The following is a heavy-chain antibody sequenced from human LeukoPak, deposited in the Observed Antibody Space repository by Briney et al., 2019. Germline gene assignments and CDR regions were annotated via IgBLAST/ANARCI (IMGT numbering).Heavy chain of an antibody. J-gene: IGHJ4*02. CDR1: GFTFRSYA. CDR2: ISGSGGDT. D-gene: IGHD6-19*01. Sequence: GGSLRLSCAASGFTFRSYAIYWVRQAPGKGLEWVSGISGSGGDTYFADSVKGRFTISGDNSKNTVFLQMDSLRAEDTAVYYCAKTTAGYSSGRYPGWPIDYWGQGTLVTVSS. CDR3: AKTTAGYSSGRYPGWPIDY. V-gene: IGHV3-23*01.